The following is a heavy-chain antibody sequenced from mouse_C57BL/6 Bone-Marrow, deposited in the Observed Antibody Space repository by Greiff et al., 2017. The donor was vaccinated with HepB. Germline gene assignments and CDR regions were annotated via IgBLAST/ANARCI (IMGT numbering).Heavy chain of an antibody. D-gene: IGHD3-1*01. CDR1: GYTFTSYW. CDR3: ARRGAIMDY. V-gene: IGHV1-69*01. CDR2: IDPSDSYT. Sequence: QVQLQQPGAELVMPGASVKLSCKASGYTFTSYWMHWVKQRPGQGLEWIGEIDPSDSYTNYNQKFKGKSTLTVDKSSSTAYMQLSSLTSEDSAVYYCARRGAIMDYWGQGTSVTVSS. J-gene: IGHJ4*01.